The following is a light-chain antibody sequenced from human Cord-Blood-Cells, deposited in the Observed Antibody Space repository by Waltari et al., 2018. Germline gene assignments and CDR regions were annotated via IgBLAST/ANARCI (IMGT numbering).Light chain of an antibody. Sequence: SAPTQPRPVSGSPGPSVPLSSTGTNSDVGGYNYVSWYQQHPGKAPKPMIYDVSKRPSGVPDRFSGSKSGNTASLTISGLQAEDEADYYCCSYAGSYTWVFGGGTKLTVL. CDR2: DVS. V-gene: IGLV2-11*01. CDR1: NSDVGGYNY. J-gene: IGLJ3*02. CDR3: CSYAGSYTWV.